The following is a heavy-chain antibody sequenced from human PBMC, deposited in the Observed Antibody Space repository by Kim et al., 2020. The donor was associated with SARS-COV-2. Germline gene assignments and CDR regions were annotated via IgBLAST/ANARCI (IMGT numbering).Heavy chain of an antibody. CDR2: IYSGGST. D-gene: IGHD3-22*01. Sequence: GGSLRLSCAASGFTVSSNYMSWVRQAPGKGLEWVSVIYSGGSTYYADSVKGRFTISRDNSKNTLYLQMNSLRAEDTAVYYCARVRRDGGRNSSGKNGDNWFDPWGQGTLVTVSS. V-gene: IGHV3-66*02. J-gene: IGHJ5*02. CDR1: GFTVSSNY. CDR3: ARVRRDGGRNSSGKNGDNWFDP.